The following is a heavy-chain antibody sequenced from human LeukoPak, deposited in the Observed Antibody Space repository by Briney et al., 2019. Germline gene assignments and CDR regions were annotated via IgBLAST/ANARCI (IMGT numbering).Heavy chain of an antibody. V-gene: IGHV3-23*01. CDR2: ISGSGGST. J-gene: IGHJ4*02. CDR3: AKGTLRTTVTTALDN. D-gene: IGHD4-17*01. Sequence: GGSLRLSCAASGFTFSSYAMSWVRQAPGKGLEWVSAISGSGGSTYYADSVKGRFTISRDNSKNTLYLQMNSLRAEDTAVYYCAKGTLRTTVTTALDNWGQGTLVTVSS. CDR1: GFTFSSYA.